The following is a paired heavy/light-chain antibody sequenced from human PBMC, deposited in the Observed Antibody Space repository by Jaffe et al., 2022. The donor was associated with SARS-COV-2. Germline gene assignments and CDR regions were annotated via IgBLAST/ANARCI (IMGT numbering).Heavy chain of an antibody. J-gene: IGHJ4*02. D-gene: IGHD3-3*01. CDR2: IIPVLGVT. CDR3: ARGVTARHIFRFLEWSD. CDR1: EGTFSSYS. V-gene: IGHV1-69*02. Sequence: QVHLVQSGAEVKMPGSSVKVSCKASEGTFSSYSISWVRQAPGQGLEWLGRIIPVLGVTNFAQKFQGRVRITADKSTGTAYMELSSLTSGDTAVYYCARGVTARHIFRFLEWSDWGQGTLVTVSS.
Light chain of an antibody. V-gene: IGKV2-40*01. CDR2: SLS. CDR1: RSLLDSDDGNTY. CDR3: MQRMDFPLT. Sequence: DIVMTQSPRSLPVTPGEPASISCRSSRSLLDSDDGNTYLDWYLQKPGQSPQLLIYSLSYRASGVPDRFSGSGSATDFTLKISRVEAEDVGVYYCMQRMDFPLTFGGGTKVEIK. J-gene: IGKJ4*01.